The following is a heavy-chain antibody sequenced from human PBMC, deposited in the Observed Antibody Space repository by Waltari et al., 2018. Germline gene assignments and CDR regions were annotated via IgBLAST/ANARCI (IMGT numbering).Heavy chain of an antibody. V-gene: IGHV4-4*02. Sequence: QLQLQESGPGLVKPSGTLSLTCVVSGDPVSGNSWWSWVRPSPDKGLEWIGQVHRNGRTNYNPSLGSRAIVSLDSSRNQFALRILSATAADTAVYYCARDLGRGLFLDSWGQGTLVTVSP. J-gene: IGHJ4*02. CDR2: VHRNGRT. CDR3: ARDLGRGLFLDS. D-gene: IGHD2-15*01. CDR1: GDPVSGNSW.